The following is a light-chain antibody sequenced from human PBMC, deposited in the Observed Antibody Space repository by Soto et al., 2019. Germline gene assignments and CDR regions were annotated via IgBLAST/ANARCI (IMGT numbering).Light chain of an antibody. CDR3: QQYNNWWT. J-gene: IGKJ1*01. CDR2: KAS. V-gene: IGKV1-5*03. Sequence: IKRNQSPSTLSGSVGDRVTITCRASQTISSWLAWYQQKPGKAPKILIYKASTLKSGVPSRFSASGSGTEFTLPIRSLKSEDFAVDDCQQYNNWWTFCQGTKVDIK. CDR1: QTISSW.